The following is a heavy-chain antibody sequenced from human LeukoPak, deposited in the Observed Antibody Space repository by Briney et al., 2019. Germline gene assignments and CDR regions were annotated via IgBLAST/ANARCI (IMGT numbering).Heavy chain of an antibody. D-gene: IGHD6-13*01. CDR2: IYYSGNT. CDR1: GGSISSYS. Sequence: PSETLSLTCTVSGGSISSYSWSWIRQPPGKGLEWIGYIYYSGNTNYSPSLKSRVTISVDTSKNQFSLKLSSVTAADTAVYYCATYRIAAAGTDAFDIWGQGTMVTVSS. CDR3: ATYRIAAAGTDAFDI. V-gene: IGHV4-59*12. J-gene: IGHJ3*02.